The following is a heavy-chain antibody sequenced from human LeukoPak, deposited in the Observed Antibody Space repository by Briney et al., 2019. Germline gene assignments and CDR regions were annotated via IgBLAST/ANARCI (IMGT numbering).Heavy chain of an antibody. D-gene: IGHD3-10*01. Sequence: PGGSLRLSCAASGFTLSSYAMSWVRQAPGKGLEWVSAISDSGNTYHADSVKGRFTISRDNSKNTLYLQMNSLRAEDTAVYYCAKALVWFGELGYMDVWGKGTTVTISS. CDR2: ISDSGNT. V-gene: IGHV3-23*01. CDR3: AKALVWFGELGYMDV. J-gene: IGHJ6*03. CDR1: GFTLSSYA.